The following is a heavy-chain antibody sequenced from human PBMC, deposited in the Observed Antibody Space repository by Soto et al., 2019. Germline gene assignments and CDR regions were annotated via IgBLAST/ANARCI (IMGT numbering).Heavy chain of an antibody. V-gene: IGHV4-39*01. CDR2: IYHTGNT. CDR3: ARRLSSQLVGVDHYYFDY. Sequence: QLQLQESGPGLVEPSETLSLTCTVSGGSISTSISSSNYYWGWIRQSPGKGLEWIGSIYHTGNTYYNPPLASRVTISVDTSKNQFSLKLSSVTAADTAVYYCARRLSSQLVGVDHYYFDYWGQGTLVTVAS. J-gene: IGHJ4*02. D-gene: IGHD6-6*01. CDR1: GGSISTSISSSNYY.